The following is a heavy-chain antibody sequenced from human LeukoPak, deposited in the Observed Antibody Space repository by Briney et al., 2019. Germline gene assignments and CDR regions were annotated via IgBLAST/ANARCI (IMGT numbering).Heavy chain of an antibody. D-gene: IGHD4-17*01. J-gene: IGHJ4*02. CDR1: GYTFTTYY. CDR3: ASRLVTTAFDY. V-gene: IGHV1-46*01. CDR2: INPSGGST. Sequence: ASVKVSCKASGYTFTTYYMHWVRQAPGQGLEWMGIINPSGGSTNYAEKFQGRATMTRDTSTRTVYMELSSLRSEDTAIYYCASRLVTTAFDYWGQGTLVTVSS.